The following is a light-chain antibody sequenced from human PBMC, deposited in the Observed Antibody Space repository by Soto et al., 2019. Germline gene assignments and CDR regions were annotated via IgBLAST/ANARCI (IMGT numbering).Light chain of an antibody. Sequence: DIQLTQSPSFLSASVGDRVTITCRASQGISSYLAWYQQKPGKAPNLLIYAASTLQSGVPSRFSGSGSGAEFTLTISSLQPEDFATYYCQYLNSFPLTFGGGTKVEIK. CDR1: QGISSY. J-gene: IGKJ4*01. V-gene: IGKV1-9*01. CDR2: AAS. CDR3: QYLNSFPLT.